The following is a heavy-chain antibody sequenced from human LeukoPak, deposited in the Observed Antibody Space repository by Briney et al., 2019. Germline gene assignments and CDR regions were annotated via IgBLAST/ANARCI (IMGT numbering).Heavy chain of an antibody. V-gene: IGHV3-48*03. D-gene: IGHD3-9*01. CDR3: ARVEDYDILTGFDY. CDR1: GFTFSSYE. Sequence: PGGSLRLSCAASGFTFSSYEMNWVRQAPGKGLEWVSYISNSGSTIYYAESVKGRFTISRDNAKNSLYVQMNSLRAEDTAVYYCARVEDYDILTGFDYWGQGTLVTVSS. J-gene: IGHJ4*02. CDR2: ISNSGSTI.